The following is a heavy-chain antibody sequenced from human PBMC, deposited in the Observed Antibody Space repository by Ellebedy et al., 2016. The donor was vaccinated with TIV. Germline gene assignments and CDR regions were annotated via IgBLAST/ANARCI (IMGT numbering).Heavy chain of an antibody. J-gene: IGHJ4*02. CDR1: GFTFSSYW. CDR3: STVEWYRSEY. D-gene: IGHD3-3*01. CDR2: IKQDGSEK. Sequence: GESLKISCAASGFTFSSYWMSWVRQAPGKGLEWVANIKQDGSEKYYVDSVKGRFTISRDNAKNSLYLQMNSLRAEDTAIYYCSTVEWYRSEYWGQGSLVTVSS. V-gene: IGHV3-7*01.